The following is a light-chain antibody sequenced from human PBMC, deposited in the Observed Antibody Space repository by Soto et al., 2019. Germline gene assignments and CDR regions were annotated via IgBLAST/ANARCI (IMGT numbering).Light chain of an antibody. V-gene: IGLV2-14*01. CDR2: DVH. CDR3: SSFTGNRTEV. Sequence: QSDLTHPASGSGSPRHSITISCTGTSSDVGGYDYVSWYQQYPGKATKVILYDVHNWPSGVSNRFSGSKSGNTAYLTIFGLQAEDEADYYCSSFTGNRTEVFGTGTKVTVL. CDR1: SSDVGGYDY. J-gene: IGLJ1*01.